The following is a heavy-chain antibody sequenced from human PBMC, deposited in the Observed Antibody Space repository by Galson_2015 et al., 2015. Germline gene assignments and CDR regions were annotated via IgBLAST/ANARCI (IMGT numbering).Heavy chain of an antibody. Sequence: TLSLTCTVSGGSISSGDYYWSWIRQPPGKGLEWIGYIYYSGSTYYNPSLKSRVTISIDTSKNQFSLKLSSVTAADTAVYYCAREMGTAMPLSYGMDVWGQGTTVTVSS. J-gene: IGHJ6*02. CDR1: GGSISSGDYY. D-gene: IGHD5-18*01. V-gene: IGHV4-30-4*01. CDR2: IYYSGST. CDR3: AREMGTAMPLSYGMDV.